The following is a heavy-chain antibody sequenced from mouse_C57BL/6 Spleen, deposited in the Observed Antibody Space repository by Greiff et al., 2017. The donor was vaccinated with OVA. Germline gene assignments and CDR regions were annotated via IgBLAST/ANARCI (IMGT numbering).Heavy chain of an antibody. CDR1: GFTFSDYY. CDR3: ARPLYGSPAWFAY. V-gene: IGHV5-12*01. CDR2: ISNGGGST. D-gene: IGHD1-1*01. Sequence: EVQRVESGGGLVQPGGSLKLSCAASGFTFSDYYMYWVRQTPEKRLEWVAYISNGGGSTYYPDTVKGRFTISRDNAKNTLYLQMSRLKSEDTAMYYCARPLYGSPAWFAYWGQGTLVTVSA. J-gene: IGHJ3*01.